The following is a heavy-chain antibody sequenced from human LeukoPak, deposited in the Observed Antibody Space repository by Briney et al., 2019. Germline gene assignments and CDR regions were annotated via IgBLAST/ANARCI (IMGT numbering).Heavy chain of an antibody. J-gene: IGHJ4*02. Sequence: AAVKVSCTASGYSFTAFYIHWVRQAPGQGLEWMGWIHLRSGDTRYAQKFQGRVTMARDTSISTVYMDLSSLGSDDTAVYYCARDGEYGTGSYYRGSFDYWGQGILVTVSS. CDR1: GYSFTAFY. CDR3: ARDGEYGTGSYYRGSFDY. D-gene: IGHD3-10*01. V-gene: IGHV1-2*02. CDR2: IHLRSGDT.